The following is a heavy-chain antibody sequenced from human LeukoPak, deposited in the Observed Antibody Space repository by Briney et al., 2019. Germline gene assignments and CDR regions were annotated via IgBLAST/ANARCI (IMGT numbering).Heavy chain of an antibody. D-gene: IGHD3-3*01. CDR1: GGSVSSGSYY. J-gene: IGHJ6*02. Sequence: SETLSLTCTVSGGSVSSGSYYWSWIRQPPGKGLEWIGYIYYSGSTNYNPSLKSRVTISVDTSKNQFSLKLSPVTAADTAVYYCARAKGYDFWSGYPYYYYYGMDVWGQGTTVTVSS. CDR2: IYYSGST. CDR3: ARAKGYDFWSGYPYYYYYGMDV. V-gene: IGHV4-61*01.